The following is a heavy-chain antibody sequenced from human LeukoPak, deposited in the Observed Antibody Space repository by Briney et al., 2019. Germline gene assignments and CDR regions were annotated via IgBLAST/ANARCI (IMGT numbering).Heavy chain of an antibody. CDR1: GYIFTDYY. V-gene: IGHV1-2*02. D-gene: IGHD4-17*01. CDR2: INPNSGGT. J-gene: IGHJ4*02. Sequence: ASVKVSCKASGYIFTDYYMHWVRQAPGQGLEWLGWINPNSGGTSSAQKFQGRVTMSRDTSLTTAYMELSSLRYDDTAVYYCAIFQGTYGDNENDYWGQGTLVTVSS. CDR3: AIFQGTYGDNENDY.